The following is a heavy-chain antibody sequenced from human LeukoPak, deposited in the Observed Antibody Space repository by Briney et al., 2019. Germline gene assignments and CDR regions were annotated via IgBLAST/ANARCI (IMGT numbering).Heavy chain of an antibody. D-gene: IGHD5-12*01. J-gene: IGHJ4*02. V-gene: IGHV3-11*04. Sequence: GGSLRLSCAASGFTFSDYYMSWIRQAPGKGLEWVSYISSSGSTIYYADSVKGQFTISRDNAKNSLYLQMNSLRAEDTAVYYCASCSGYDSYFDYWGQGTLVTVSS. CDR3: ASCSGYDSYFDY. CDR2: ISSSGSTI. CDR1: GFTFSDYY.